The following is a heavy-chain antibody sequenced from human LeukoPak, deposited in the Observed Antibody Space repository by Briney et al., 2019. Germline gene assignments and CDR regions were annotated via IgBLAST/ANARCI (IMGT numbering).Heavy chain of an antibody. Sequence: PGGSLRLSCAASGFTFSSYAMHWVRQAPGKGLEWVAVISYDGSNKYYADSVKGRFIISRDNAKNTLYLQMNSLRAEDTAVYYCARGGYNYDNSGYSYSLGYWGQGTLVTVSS. CDR1: GFTFSSYA. V-gene: IGHV3-30*04. J-gene: IGHJ4*02. D-gene: IGHD3-22*01. CDR2: ISYDGSNK. CDR3: ARGGYNYDNSGYSYSLGY.